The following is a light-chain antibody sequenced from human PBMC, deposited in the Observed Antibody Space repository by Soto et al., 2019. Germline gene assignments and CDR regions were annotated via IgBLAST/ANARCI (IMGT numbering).Light chain of an antibody. J-gene: IGKJ2*03. V-gene: IGKV1-5*01. CDR2: DAS. CDR1: QSISSW. Sequence: DIQMTQSPSTLSASVGDRVTITCRASQSISSWLAWYQQKPGKAPKLLIYDASSLESGVPSRFSGSGSGTEFTLTIIILQPDDCATYNCQQYNSYLMYSFGQGTKLEIK. CDR3: QQYNSYLMYS.